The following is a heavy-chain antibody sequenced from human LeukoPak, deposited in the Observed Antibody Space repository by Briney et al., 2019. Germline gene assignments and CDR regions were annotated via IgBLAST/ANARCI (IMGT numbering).Heavy chain of an antibody. V-gene: IGHV3-53*01. CDR3: ARDRSTYRSGWWGIHY. CDR2: FCSCVSI. D-gene: IGHD6-19*01. Sequence: GGSLRLSGAAPGFTVTSNYMGWVRQAPGKGLEWGAVFCSCVSIYHADAVAGRFTTSRDNSQTTLYLQLNSLRAEDTAVYYCARDRSTYRSGWWGIHYCGQGALVTVSS. CDR1: GFTVTSNY. J-gene: IGHJ4*02.